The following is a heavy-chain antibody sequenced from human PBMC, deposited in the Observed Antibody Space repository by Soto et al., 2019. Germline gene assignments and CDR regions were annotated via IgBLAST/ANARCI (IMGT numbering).Heavy chain of an antibody. V-gene: IGHV1-69*01. Sequence: QVQLVQSGAEVKKPGSSVKVSCKASGGTFSSYAISWVRQAPGQGLEWMGGIIPIFGTANYAQKFQGRVTITADESTSTAYMERSSLRSEDTAVYYCARGRIVVVAATPGLGAFDIWGQGTMVTVSS. D-gene: IGHD2-15*01. CDR1: GGTFSSYA. CDR3: ARGRIVVVAATPGLGAFDI. CDR2: IIPIFGTA. J-gene: IGHJ3*02.